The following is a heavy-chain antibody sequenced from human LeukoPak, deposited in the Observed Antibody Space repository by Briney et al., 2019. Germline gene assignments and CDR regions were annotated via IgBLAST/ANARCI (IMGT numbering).Heavy chain of an antibody. CDR2: INWNGGST. D-gene: IGHD1-26*01. J-gene: IGHJ3*01. Sequence: GGSLRLSCAASGFTFDDYGMSWVTQAPGKGLEYGTGINWNGGSTGYADYVKGRFTISRDNAKNSLYLQMNSLRAEDTALYYCARDSAGYSRNWGQGTMVTVSS. CDR3: ARDSAGYSRN. CDR1: GFTFDDYG. V-gene: IGHV3-20*04.